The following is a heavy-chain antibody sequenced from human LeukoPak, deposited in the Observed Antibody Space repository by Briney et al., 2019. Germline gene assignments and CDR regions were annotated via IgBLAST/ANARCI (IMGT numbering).Heavy chain of an antibody. CDR3: ARPQSSSGYYWPFDD. V-gene: IGHV3-23*01. J-gene: IGHJ4*02. Sequence: GGSLRLSCAASGFTFNNAWMNWVRQAPGKGLEWVSAISPSSGTFYADSVKGRFTISRDNSKNTLYLQMNSLRAEDTAVYYCARPQSSSGYYWPFDDWGQGTLVTVSS. CDR2: ISPSSGT. D-gene: IGHD3-22*01. CDR1: GFTFNNAW.